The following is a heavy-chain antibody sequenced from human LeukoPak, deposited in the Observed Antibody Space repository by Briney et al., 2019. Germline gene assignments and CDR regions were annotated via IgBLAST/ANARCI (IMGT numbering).Heavy chain of an antibody. CDR2: IYYSGST. Sequence: SETLSLTCTVSGGSISSSSYYWGWIRQPPGKELEWIGSIYYSGSTYYNPSLKSRVTISVDTSKNQFSLKLSSVTAADTAVYYCARAHGRASIVVVVAATDFDYWGQGTLVTVSS. J-gene: IGHJ4*02. V-gene: IGHV4-39*07. CDR1: GGSISSSSYY. D-gene: IGHD2-15*01. CDR3: ARAHGRASIVVVVAATDFDY.